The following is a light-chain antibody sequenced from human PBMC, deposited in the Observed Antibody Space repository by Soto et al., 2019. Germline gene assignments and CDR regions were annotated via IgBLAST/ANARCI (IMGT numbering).Light chain of an antibody. Sequence: QSVLTQPPSVSAAPRQRVTISCSGSSSNIGNNAVNWYQQLPGKAPKLLIYYDDLLPSGVSDRFSGSKSGTSASLAISGLQSEDEADYYCAAWDDSLKGVVFGGGTKLTVL. CDR2: YDD. V-gene: IGLV1-36*01. J-gene: IGLJ2*01. CDR3: AAWDDSLKGVV. CDR1: SSNIGNNA.